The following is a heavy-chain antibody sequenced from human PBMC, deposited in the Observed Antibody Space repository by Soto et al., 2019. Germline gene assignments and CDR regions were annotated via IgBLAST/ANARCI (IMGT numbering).Heavy chain of an antibody. Sequence: GGSLRLSCAASQFSFSSYWMHWVRQVPGKGPAWVSRINHDGSKTEYADSVKGRFTISRDNTNNTLYLQMNSLRVEDTAMYYCVREPWGFSGTWYDYWGEGTLVTVSS. CDR3: VREPWGFSGTWYDY. CDR1: QFSFSSYW. V-gene: IGHV3-74*01. D-gene: IGHD6-13*01. J-gene: IGHJ4*02. CDR2: INHDGSKT.